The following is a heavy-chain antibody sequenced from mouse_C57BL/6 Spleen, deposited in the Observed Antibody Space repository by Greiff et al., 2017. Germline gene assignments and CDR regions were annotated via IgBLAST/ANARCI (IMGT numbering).Heavy chain of an antibody. Sequence: QVQLKQSGAELMKPGASVKLSCKATGYTFTGYWIEWVKQRPGHGLEWIGEILPGSGSTNYNEKFKGKATFTADTSSNTAYMQLSSLTTEDSAISYGESGSNYELGLGRFGYWGQGATLTVAS. V-gene: IGHV1-9*01. J-gene: IGHJ2*01. D-gene: IGHD2-5*01. CDR2: ILPGSGST. CDR1: GYTFTGYW. CDR3: ESGSNYELGLGRFGY.